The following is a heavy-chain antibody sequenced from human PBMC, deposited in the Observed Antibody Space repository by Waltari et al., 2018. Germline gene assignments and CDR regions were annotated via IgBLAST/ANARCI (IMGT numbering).Heavy chain of an antibody. D-gene: IGHD2-15*01. J-gene: IGHJ4*02. Sequence: QVQLQQWGAGLLKPSETLSLTCAVYGGSFRGYYWSWIRQPPAKGLAWIGEINHSGSTNYNPSLKSRVTISVDTSKNQFSLKLSSVTAADTAVYYCAKYCSGGSCYSGGGFDYWGQGTLVTVSS. CDR3: AKYCSGGSCYSGGGFDY. CDR2: INHSGST. V-gene: IGHV4-34*01. CDR1: GGSFRGYY.